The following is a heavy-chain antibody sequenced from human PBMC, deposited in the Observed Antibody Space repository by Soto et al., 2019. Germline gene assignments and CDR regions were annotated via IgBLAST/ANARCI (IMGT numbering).Heavy chain of an antibody. D-gene: IGHD5-18*01. Sequence: GESLKISCKGSGYSFTSYWIGWVRLMPGKGLEWMGIIYPGDSDTRYSPSFQGQVTISADKSISTAYLQWSSLKASDTAMYYCAGSAMVRNYYYYGMDVWGQGTTVTVSS. CDR2: IYPGDSDT. J-gene: IGHJ6*02. CDR3: AGSAMVRNYYYYGMDV. CDR1: GYSFTSYW. V-gene: IGHV5-51*01.